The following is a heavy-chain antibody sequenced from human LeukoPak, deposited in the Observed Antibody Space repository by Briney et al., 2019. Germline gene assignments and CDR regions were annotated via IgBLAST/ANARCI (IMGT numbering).Heavy chain of an antibody. CDR2: ISWNSGSI. CDR1: GFTFDDYA. V-gene: IGHV3-9*01. CDR3: AKDSRGYSYGTDY. D-gene: IGHD5-18*01. Sequence: GRSLRLSCAASGFTFDDYAMHWVRQAPGKGLEWVSGISWNSGSIGYADSVKGRFTISRDNAKNSLYLQMNSLRAEYTALYYCAKDSRGYSYGTDYWGQGTLVTVSS. J-gene: IGHJ4*02.